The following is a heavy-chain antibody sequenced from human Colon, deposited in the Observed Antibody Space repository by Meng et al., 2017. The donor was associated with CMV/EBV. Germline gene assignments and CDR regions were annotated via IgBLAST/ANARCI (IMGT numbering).Heavy chain of an antibody. D-gene: IGHD6-25*01. V-gene: IGHV3-7*01. CDR2: IKEDGSDK. J-gene: IGHJ5*02. CDR3: ARDRAANSFDP. CDR1: GFTFSSYW. Sequence: GESLKISCAASGFTFSSYWMSWVRQAPGKGLEWVANIKEDGSDKYYVDSVKGRFTISRDNAKNSLYLQMNSLRAEDTAVYYCARDRAANSFDPWGQGTLVTVSS.